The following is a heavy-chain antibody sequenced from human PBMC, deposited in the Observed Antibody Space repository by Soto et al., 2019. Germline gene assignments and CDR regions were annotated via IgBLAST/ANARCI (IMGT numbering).Heavy chain of an antibody. J-gene: IGHJ6*02. CDR2: IYHSGST. V-gene: IGHV4-30-2*01. CDR1: GGSISSGGYS. D-gene: IGHD2-8*02. Sequence: SETLSLTCAVSGGSISSGGYSWSWIRQPPGKGLEWIGYIYHSGSTYYNPSLKSRVTISVDRSKNQFSLKLSSVTAADTAVYYCASGTGGKEDVWGQGTTVTV. CDR3: ASGTGGKEDV.